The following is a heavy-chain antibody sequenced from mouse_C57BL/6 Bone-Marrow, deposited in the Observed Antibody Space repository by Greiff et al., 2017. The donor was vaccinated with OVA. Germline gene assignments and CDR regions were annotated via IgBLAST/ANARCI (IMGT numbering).Heavy chain of an antibody. CDR1: GFTFTDYY. D-gene: IGHD1-1*01. CDR2: IRNKANGYTT. J-gene: IGHJ2*01. V-gene: IGHV7-3*01. CDR3: ARHLLEKYYFDY. Sequence: VQLKESGGGLVQPGGSLSLSCAASGFTFTDYYMSWVRQPPGKALEWLGFIRNKANGYTTEYSASVKGRFTISRDNSQSILYLQMNALRAEDSATYYCARHLLEKYYFDYWGQGTTLTVSS.